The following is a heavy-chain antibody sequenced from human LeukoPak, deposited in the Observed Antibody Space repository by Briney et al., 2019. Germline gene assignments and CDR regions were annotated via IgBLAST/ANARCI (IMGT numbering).Heavy chain of an antibody. CDR1: GGTFSSYA. V-gene: IGHV1-69*05. CDR3: ARRPVEYTSSDHAFDI. J-gene: IGHJ3*02. D-gene: IGHD6-6*01. CDR2: IIPIFGTA. Sequence: ASVKVSCKASGGTFSSYAISWVRQAPGQGLEWMGGIIPIFGTANYAQKFQGRVTITTDESTSTAYMELSSLRSEDTAVYYCARRPVEYTSSDHAFDIWGQGTMVTVSS.